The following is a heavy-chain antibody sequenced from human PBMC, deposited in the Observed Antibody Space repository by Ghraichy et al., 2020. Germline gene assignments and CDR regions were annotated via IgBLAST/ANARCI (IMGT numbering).Heavy chain of an antibody. CDR3: ARDWAWSCDR. CDR1: RFMLNDYS. D-gene: IGHD2-8*02. V-gene: IGHV3-48*02. CDR2: FRKTGT. Sequence: GGSLRLSCAASRFMLNDYSRNWVRQAPGKGLEWISHFRKTGTYDADSVKGRFTISRDNAKNSLYLQMNSLRDEDTAVYYCARDWAWSCDRWGQGALVTVSS. J-gene: IGHJ5*02.